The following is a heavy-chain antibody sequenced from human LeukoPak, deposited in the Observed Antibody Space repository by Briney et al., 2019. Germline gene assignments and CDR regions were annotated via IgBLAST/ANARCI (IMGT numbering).Heavy chain of an antibody. V-gene: IGHV1-2*02. D-gene: IGHD2-15*01. CDR2: INPNSGGT. CDR3: ARGYCSGGSCHGSY. Sequence: GASVKVSCKASGYTFTGYYMHWVRQAPGQGLEWMGWINPNSGGTNYAQKFQGRVTMTRDTSISTAYMELSRLRSDDTAVYYCARGYCSGGSCHGSYWGQGTLVTVSS. CDR1: GYTFTGYY. J-gene: IGHJ4*02.